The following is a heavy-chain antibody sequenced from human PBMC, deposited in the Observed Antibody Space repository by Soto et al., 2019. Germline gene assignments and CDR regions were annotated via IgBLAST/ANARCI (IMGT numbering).Heavy chain of an antibody. V-gene: IGHV4-31*03. CDR1: GGCMSTGGYY. Sequence: TLSLTCTVSGGCMSTGGYYWGWIRQYPGKGLEWLGYIDGSGYTFYNPSLQSRLTLSMDTSKNQFSLKLSSATAADTAVYFWARKQAGFFYGIDYWGQGTLVTVPS. CDR2: IDGSGYT. CDR3: ARKQAGFFYGIDY. D-gene: IGHD3-3*01. J-gene: IGHJ4*02.